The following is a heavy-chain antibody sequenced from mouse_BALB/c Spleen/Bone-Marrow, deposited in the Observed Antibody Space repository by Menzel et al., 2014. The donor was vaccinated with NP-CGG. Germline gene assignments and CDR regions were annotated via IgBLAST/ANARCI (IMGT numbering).Heavy chain of an antibody. CDR3: ARSDYRYDPFAY. CDR1: GYAFTNYL. D-gene: IGHD2-14*01. V-gene: IGHV1-54*01. Sequence: QVQLKESGAELVRPGTSVKVSCKASGYAFTNYLIEWVKQRPGQGLEWIGVINPGSGSSNYNENFKGKATLTADRSSSTAYMLLSSLTSDDSAVYFCARSDYRYDPFAYWGQGTLVTVSA. J-gene: IGHJ3*01. CDR2: INPGSGSS.